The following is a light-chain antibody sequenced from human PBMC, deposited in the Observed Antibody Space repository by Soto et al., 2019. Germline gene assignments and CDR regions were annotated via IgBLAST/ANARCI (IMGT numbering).Light chain of an antibody. Sequence: TVLTQSPATLSLSPGERASLSCRASQSVGDYLAWYQQKPGQAPRLLIYGASSRATGIPNRFSGSGSGTDFTLTISRLEPEDFAVYYCQQYGNSPQTFGQGTKVDIK. CDR1: QSVGDY. CDR2: GAS. V-gene: IGKV3-20*01. J-gene: IGKJ1*01. CDR3: QQYGNSPQT.